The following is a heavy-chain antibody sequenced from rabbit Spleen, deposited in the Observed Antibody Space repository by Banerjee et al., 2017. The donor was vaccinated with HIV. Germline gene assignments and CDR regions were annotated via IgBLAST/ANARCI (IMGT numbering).Heavy chain of an antibody. D-gene: IGHD1-1*01. CDR3: AKSYSRSGYIPWDL. J-gene: IGHJ6*01. CDR1: GFTFSSSYW. CDR2: IDGGSSGST. V-gene: IGHV1S40*01. Sequence: QSLEESGGDLVKPGASLTLTCTASGFTFSSSYWICWVRQAPGKGLEWIACIDGGSSGSTYYASWAKGRFTISKTSSTTVTLQMTSLTAADTATYFCAKSYSRSGYIPWDLWGPGTLVTVS.